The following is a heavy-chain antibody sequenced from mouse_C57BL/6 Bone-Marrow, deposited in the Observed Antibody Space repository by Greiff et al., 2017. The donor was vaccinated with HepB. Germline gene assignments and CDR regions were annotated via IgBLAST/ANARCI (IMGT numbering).Heavy chain of an antibody. D-gene: IGHD3-2*02. J-gene: IGHJ2*01. Sequence: EVKVVESGGGLVQPKGSLKLSCAASGFSFNTYAMNWVRQAPGKGLEWVARIRSKSNNYATYYADSVKDRFTISRDDSESMLYLQMNNLKTEDTAMYYCGRVDSSGLFDYWGQGTTLTVSS. CDR1: GFSFNTYA. V-gene: IGHV10-1*01. CDR2: IRSKSNNYAT. CDR3: GRVDSSGLFDY.